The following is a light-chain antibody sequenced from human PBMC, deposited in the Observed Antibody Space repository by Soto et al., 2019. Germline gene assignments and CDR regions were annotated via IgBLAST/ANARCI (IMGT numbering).Light chain of an antibody. Sequence: EIVMTQSPATLSVSPGERATLSCRASQSVSSNLAWYQQRPGQAPRLLIYRASIRATGIPATFSGSGSGTEFTFTISSLQYEDFAVYYCQQYDKWPPNYTFGQGTKLE. J-gene: IGKJ2*01. V-gene: IGKV3-15*01. CDR1: QSVSSN. CDR2: RAS. CDR3: QQYDKWPPNYT.